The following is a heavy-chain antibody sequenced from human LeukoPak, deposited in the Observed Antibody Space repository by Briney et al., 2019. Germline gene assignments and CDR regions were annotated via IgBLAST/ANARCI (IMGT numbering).Heavy chain of an antibody. V-gene: IGHV3-7*04. CDR2: LNEDGSRI. Sequence: GGSLRLSCAASGFSFTDYWMSWVRQAPGKGPEWVAHLNEDGSRIVYLDSVKGRFTISRDNTKNSLFLQMNSLRAEDTAVYYCARDPLVRYSGWRFWGQGTLVTVSS. CDR1: GFSFTDYW. J-gene: IGHJ4*02. D-gene: IGHD4/OR15-4a*01. CDR3: ARDPLVRYSGWRF.